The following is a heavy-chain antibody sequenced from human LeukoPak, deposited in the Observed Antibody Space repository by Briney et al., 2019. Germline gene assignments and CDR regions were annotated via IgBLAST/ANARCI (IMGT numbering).Heavy chain of an antibody. J-gene: IGHJ4*02. V-gene: IGHV1-2*02. CDR2: INPNSGGT. CDR1: GYTFTGYY. CDR3: ARDSIRAGSFESWSFDY. D-gene: IGHD6-19*01. Sequence: ASVKVSCKASGYTFTGYYIHWVRQAPGQGLEWMGWINPNSGGTNYAQKFQGRVTMTRDTSISTAYMELSRLRSDDTAVYYCARDSIRAGSFESWSFDYWGQGTLVTVSS.